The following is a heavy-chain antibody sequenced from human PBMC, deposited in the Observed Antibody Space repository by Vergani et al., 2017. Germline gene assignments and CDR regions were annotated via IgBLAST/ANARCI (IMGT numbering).Heavy chain of an antibody. Sequence: QVQLVQSGAEVKKPGSSVKVSCKASGGTFSSYAISWVRQGPGQGLEWMGGIITIFGTANYAQKFQGRVTITADESTSTAYMELSILRTEDTAVYYGARARAIVRGVSFDYGMDVWGQGTTVTVSS. CDR3: ARARAIVRGVSFDYGMDV. J-gene: IGHJ6*02. CDR1: GGTFSSYA. D-gene: IGHD3-10*01. V-gene: IGHV1-69*01. CDR2: IITIFGTA.